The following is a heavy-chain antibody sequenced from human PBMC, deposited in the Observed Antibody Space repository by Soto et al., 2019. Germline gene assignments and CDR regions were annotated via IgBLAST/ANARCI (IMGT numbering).Heavy chain of an antibody. CDR2: INSDGSST. CDR1: GFTFSSYW. J-gene: IGHJ5*02. V-gene: IGHV3-74*01. D-gene: IGHD3-22*01. CDR3: ARPYYDSSGYQLWNWFDP. Sequence: PGGSLRLSCAASGFTFSSYWMHWVRQAPGKGLVWVSRINSDGSSTSYADSVKGRFTISRDNAKNTLYLQMNSLRAEDTAVYYCARPYYDSSGYQLWNWFDPWGQGTLVTVSS.